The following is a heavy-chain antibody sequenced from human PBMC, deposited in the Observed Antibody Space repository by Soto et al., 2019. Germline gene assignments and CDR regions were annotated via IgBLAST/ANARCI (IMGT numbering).Heavy chain of an antibody. V-gene: IGHV3-23*01. D-gene: IGHD6-19*01. CDR3: ATGWYWGAFDV. CDR1: GFTFNNYG. Sequence: EVQLLASGGGLVQPGGSLRLSCGASGFTFNNYGMNWVRQAPGKGLEWVSGISGSGGTTYYADSVKGRVTISRDNSKNTVFVQMNSLTTEDTAVYYSATGWYWGAFDVWGQGAMVTVSS. CDR2: ISGSGGTT. J-gene: IGHJ3*01.